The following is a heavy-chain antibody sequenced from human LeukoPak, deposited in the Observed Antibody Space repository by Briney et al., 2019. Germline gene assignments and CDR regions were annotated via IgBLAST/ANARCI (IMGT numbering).Heavy chain of an antibody. CDR2: IIPILGIA. CDR3: ATARYDYYYMDV. V-gene: IGHV1-69*04. CDR1: GGTFSSYA. Sequence: SVKVSCKASGGTFSSYAISWVRQAPGQGLEWMGRIIPILGIANYAQKFQGRVTMTEDTSTDTAYMELSSLRSEDTAVYYCATARYDYYYMDVWGKGTTVTVSS. J-gene: IGHJ6*03.